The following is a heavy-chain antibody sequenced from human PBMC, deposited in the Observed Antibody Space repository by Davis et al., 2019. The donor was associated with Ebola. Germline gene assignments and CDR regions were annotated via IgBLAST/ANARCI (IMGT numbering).Heavy chain of an antibody. V-gene: IGHV3-23*01. CDR1: GFNFSSSA. CDR3: AKDTSNVWFDV. J-gene: IGHJ3*01. CDR2: LSVSGATT. D-gene: IGHD6-19*01. Sequence: GGSLRLSCAASGFNFSSSAMSWVRQAPGKRLEWVSALSVSGATTYYTDSVKGRFTISRDNSKNTLHLQMNSLRVEDTAIYYCAKDTSNVWFDVWGQGTMVTVAS.